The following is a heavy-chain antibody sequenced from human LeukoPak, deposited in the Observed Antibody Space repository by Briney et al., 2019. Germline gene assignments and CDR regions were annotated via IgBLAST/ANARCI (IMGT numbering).Heavy chain of an antibody. CDR1: GFTFSDYY. CDR3: AGTSEPMHPPNDY. D-gene: IGHD1-14*01. J-gene: IGHJ4*02. Sequence: PGGSLRLSCAASGFTFSDYYMSWIRQAPGKGLEWVSVIYSGGSTYYADSVKGRFTISRHNSKNTLYLQMNSLRAEDTAVYYCAGTSEPMHPPNDYWGQGTLVTVSS. CDR2: IYSGGST. V-gene: IGHV3-53*04.